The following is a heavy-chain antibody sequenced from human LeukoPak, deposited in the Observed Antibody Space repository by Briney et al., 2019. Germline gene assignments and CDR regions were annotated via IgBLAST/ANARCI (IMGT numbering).Heavy chain of an antibody. CDR1: GFTFSDFY. J-gene: IGHJ4*02. CDR3: ARFVVVPAAMVPL. Sequence: GGSLRLSCAASGFTFSDFYMSWIRQAPGKGLEWVSYISTGGSTIYYSDSVKGRFTISRDNAKNSLYLQMNSLRAEDTAVYYCARFVVVPAAMVPLWGQGTLVTVSS. D-gene: IGHD2-2*01. CDR2: ISTGGSTI. V-gene: IGHV3-11*04.